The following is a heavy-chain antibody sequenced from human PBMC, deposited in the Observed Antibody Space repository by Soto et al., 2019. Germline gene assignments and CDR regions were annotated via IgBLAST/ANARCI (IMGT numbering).Heavy chain of an antibody. V-gene: IGHV5-10-1*01. Sequence: GESLKISCKGSGYSFTSYWISWVRQMPGKGLEWMGRIDPSDSYTNYSPSFQGHVTISADKSISTAYLQWSSLKASDTAMDYCASQNYYDSSGPRPINYYYGMDVWGQGTTVTVSS. CDR1: GYSFTSYW. J-gene: IGHJ6*02. CDR2: IDPSDSYT. D-gene: IGHD3-22*01. CDR3: ASQNYYDSSGPRPINYYYGMDV.